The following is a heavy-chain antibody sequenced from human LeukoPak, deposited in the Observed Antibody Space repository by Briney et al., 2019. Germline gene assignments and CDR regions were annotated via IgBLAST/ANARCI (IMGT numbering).Heavy chain of an antibody. CDR2: IKQDGSEK. J-gene: IGHJ4*02. CDR3: ARDFSMGYSSSWYVGY. Sequence: GGSLRLSCAASGFTFSSYWMSWVRQAPGKGLEWVANIKQDGSEKYYVDPVKGRFTISRDNAKNSLYLQMNSLRAEDTAVYYCARDFSMGYSSSWYVGYWGQGTLVTVSS. V-gene: IGHV3-7*01. D-gene: IGHD6-13*01. CDR1: GFTFSSYW.